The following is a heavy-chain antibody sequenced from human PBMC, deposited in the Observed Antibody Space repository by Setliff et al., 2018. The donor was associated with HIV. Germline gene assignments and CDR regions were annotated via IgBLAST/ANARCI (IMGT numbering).Heavy chain of an antibody. Sequence: ASVKVSCKTSGYSFTGYDINWVRQATGQGLEWMAWMNPSTGEIGYAQKFQGRLTMTRDSSISTAYMELRGLRSEDTAIYYCATPMFPNYHDNSVLIDWGQGTPVTVSS. CDR2: MNPSTGEI. D-gene: IGHD3-22*01. CDR1: GYSFTGYD. CDR3: ATPMFPNYHDNSVLID. J-gene: IGHJ1*01. V-gene: IGHV1-8*01.